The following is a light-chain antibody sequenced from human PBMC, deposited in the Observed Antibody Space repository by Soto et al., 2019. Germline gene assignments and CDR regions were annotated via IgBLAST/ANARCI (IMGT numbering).Light chain of an antibody. J-gene: IGLJ2*01. CDR2: EVS. CDR3: SSYAGSNDVI. CDR1: SSDVGGYKY. V-gene: IGLV2-8*01. Sequence: QSALTQPPSASGSPGPSVTISCTGTSSDVGGYKYVSWYQQHPGKAPKLMIYEVSKRPSGVPDRFSGSKSGNTASLTVSGLQAEDDADYYCSSYAGSNDVIFGGGTKLTVL.